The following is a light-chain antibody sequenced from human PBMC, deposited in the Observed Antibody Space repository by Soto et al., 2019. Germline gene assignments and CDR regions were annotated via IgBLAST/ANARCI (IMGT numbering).Light chain of an antibody. CDR3: QRYDSLPPT. CDR2: DAS. Sequence: DIQMTQSPSSLSASVGDRVTITCQASHDIKDFLNWFQEKPGKAPKLLIYDASNLQTGVPSRFSGIGSGTHFTITISSLQPEDIATYYCQRYDSLPPTFGQGTRLDIK. J-gene: IGKJ5*01. CDR1: HDIKDF. V-gene: IGKV1-33*01.